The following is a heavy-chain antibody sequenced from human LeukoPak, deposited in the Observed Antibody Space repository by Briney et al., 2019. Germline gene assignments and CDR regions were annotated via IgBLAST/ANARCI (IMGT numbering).Heavy chain of an antibody. V-gene: IGHV4-39*07. CDR1: GGSISSSSYY. CDR3: AREGNARDGYHEVDY. J-gene: IGHJ4*02. CDR2: IYYSGST. Sequence: PSETLSLTCTVSGGSISSSSYYWGWIRQPPGKGPEWIGSIYYSGSTYYNPSLKSRVTISVDTSKNQFSLKLSSVTAADTAVYYCAREGNARDGYHEVDYWGQGTLVTVSS. D-gene: IGHD5-24*01.